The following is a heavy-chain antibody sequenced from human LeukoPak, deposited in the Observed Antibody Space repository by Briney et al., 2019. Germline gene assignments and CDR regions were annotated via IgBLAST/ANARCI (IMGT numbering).Heavy chain of an antibody. J-gene: IGHJ4*02. CDR3: CIENSEYYFDY. V-gene: IGHV3-9*01. D-gene: IGHD2-8*01. CDR1: GFTFDDYA. CDR2: ISWNSGSI. Sequence: GGSLRLSCAASGFTFDDYAMHWVRQAPGKGLEWVSGISWNSGSIGYADSVKGRFTISRDNAKNSLYLQMNSLRAEDTAVYYCCIENSEYYFDYWGQGTLVTFSS.